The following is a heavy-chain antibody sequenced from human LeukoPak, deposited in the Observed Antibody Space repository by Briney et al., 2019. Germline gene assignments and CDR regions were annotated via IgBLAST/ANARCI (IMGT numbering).Heavy chain of an antibody. D-gene: IGHD7-27*01. Sequence: GGSLRLSCAASGFTFSSYTMSWVRQAPGKGLEWVSTITTSDGNTYYADSVKGRFTVSRDNSKNTLYLQMNSLRAEDSAVYYCAKDGGLWVSAHWGDSWGRGTLVTVSS. CDR1: GFTFSSYT. V-gene: IGHV3-23*01. J-gene: IGHJ4*02. CDR2: ITTSDGNT. CDR3: AKDGGLWVSAHWGDS.